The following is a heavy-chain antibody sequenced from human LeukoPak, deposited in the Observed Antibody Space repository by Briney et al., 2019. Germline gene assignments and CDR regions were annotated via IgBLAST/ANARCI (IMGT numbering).Heavy chain of an antibody. Sequence: GSSVKVSCKASGGTFSSYAISWVRQAPGQGLEWMGGIIPIFGTANYAQKFQGRVTITTDESTSTAYMELSSLRSEDTAVYYCARGSLGYCSSTSSYDPGYYFDYWGQGTLVTVSS. V-gene: IGHV1-69*05. CDR1: GGTFSSYA. D-gene: IGHD2-2*01. CDR2: IIPIFGTA. CDR3: ARGSLGYCSSTSSYDPGYYFDY. J-gene: IGHJ4*02.